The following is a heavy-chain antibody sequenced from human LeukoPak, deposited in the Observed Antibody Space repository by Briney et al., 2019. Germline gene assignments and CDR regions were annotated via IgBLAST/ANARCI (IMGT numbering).Heavy chain of an antibody. J-gene: IGHJ3*02. CDR1: GFTFSSYA. CDR2: ISYDGSNK. D-gene: IGHD3-22*01. Sequence: GGSLRLSCAASGFTFSSYAMHWVRQAPGKGLEWVAVISYDGSNKYYADSVKGRFTISRDNSKNTLYLQMNSLRAEDTAVYYCASVLYYYDSSGIPDAFDIWGQGTMVTVSS. V-gene: IGHV3-30-3*01. CDR3: ASVLYYYDSSGIPDAFDI.